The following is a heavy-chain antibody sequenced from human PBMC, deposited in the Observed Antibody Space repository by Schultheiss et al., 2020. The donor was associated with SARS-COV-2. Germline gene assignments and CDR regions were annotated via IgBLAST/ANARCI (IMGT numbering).Heavy chain of an antibody. V-gene: IGHV6-1*01. Sequence: SQTLSLTCAFSGDSVSSNSAAWNWIRQSPSRGLEWLGRTYYRSKWYNDYAVSVKSRITINPDTSKNQFSLQLNSVTPEDTAVYYCARERMIVVVITTSGMDVWGQGTTVTVSS. CDR1: GDSVSSNSAA. CDR3: ARERMIVVVITTSGMDV. J-gene: IGHJ6*02. CDR2: TYYRSKWYN. D-gene: IGHD3-22*01.